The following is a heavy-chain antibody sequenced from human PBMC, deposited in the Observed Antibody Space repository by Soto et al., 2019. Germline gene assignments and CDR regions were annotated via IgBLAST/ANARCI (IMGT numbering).Heavy chain of an antibody. J-gene: IGHJ6*01. CDR1: GFTFGDYA. V-gene: IGHV3-49*03. Sequence: PGGSLRLSCTASGFTFGDYAMSWFRQAPGKGLEWVGFIRSKAYGGTTEYAASVKGRFTISRDDSKSIAYLQMNSLKTEDTAVYYCTREYSSGWHYYYYYGMDVWRQGTTVTVSS. D-gene: IGHD6-19*01. CDR2: IRSKAYGGTT. CDR3: TREYSSGWHYYYYYGMDV.